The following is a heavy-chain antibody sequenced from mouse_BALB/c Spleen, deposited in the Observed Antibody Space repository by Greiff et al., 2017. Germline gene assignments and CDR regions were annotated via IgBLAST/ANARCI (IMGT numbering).Heavy chain of an antibody. CDR2: INPSTGYT. D-gene: IGHD3-1*01. Sequence: QVQLKESGAELAKPGASVKMSCKASGYTFTSYWMHWVKQRPGQGLEWIGYINPSTGYTEYNQKFKDKATLTADKSSSTAYMQLSSLTSEDSAVYYCARSGGPSKDYFDYWGQGTTLTVSS. CDR1: GYTFTSYW. CDR3: ARSGGPSKDYFDY. J-gene: IGHJ2*01. V-gene: IGHV1-7*01.